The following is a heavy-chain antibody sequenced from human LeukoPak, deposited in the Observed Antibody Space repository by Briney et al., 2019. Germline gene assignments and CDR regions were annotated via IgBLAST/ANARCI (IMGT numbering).Heavy chain of an antibody. CDR3: AKALPAAELGYAFDI. CDR2: ISGSGGST. Sequence: GGSLRLSCAASGFTFSSYGMSWVRQAPGKGLEWVSAISGSGGSTYYADSVKGRFTISRDNSKNTLYLQMNSLRAEDTALYYCAKALPAAELGYAFDIWGQGTMVTVSS. D-gene: IGHD2-2*01. CDR1: GFTFSSYG. J-gene: IGHJ3*02. V-gene: IGHV3-23*01.